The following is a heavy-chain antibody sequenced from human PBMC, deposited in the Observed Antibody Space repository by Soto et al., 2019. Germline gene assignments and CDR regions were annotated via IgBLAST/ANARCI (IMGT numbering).Heavy chain of an antibody. CDR3: GRGGEATYYTAGSPPNY. D-gene: IGHD3-10*01. CDR1: GGTSSGYT. Sequence: QVQLVQSGAEVKEPGSSVKVSCRASGGTSSGYTISWVRLAPGQGLQWVGGIIPIFGTTAYAQKFQDRVTITADESTSAVYMELSSLTSDDTGVYYCGRGGEATYYTAGSPPNYWGQGTLVTVSS. CDR2: IIPIFGTT. J-gene: IGHJ4*02. V-gene: IGHV1-69*01.